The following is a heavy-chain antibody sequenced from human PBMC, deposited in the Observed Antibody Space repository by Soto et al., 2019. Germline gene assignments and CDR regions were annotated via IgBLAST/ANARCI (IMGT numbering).Heavy chain of an antibody. V-gene: IGHV3-30-3*01. CDR1: GFTFSEYP. J-gene: IGHJ4*02. Sequence: GGSLRLSCAASGFTFSEYPMHWVRQAPGKGLQWVAVMSFDGNNEYYANSVKGRFTISRDNSKNTLYLQINSLRPEDTAVYYCARDVYYSRSGDYYPSHYFDYWGQGTLVTVSS. CDR3: ARDVYYSRSGDYYPSHYFDY. CDR2: MSFDGNNE. D-gene: IGHD3-10*01.